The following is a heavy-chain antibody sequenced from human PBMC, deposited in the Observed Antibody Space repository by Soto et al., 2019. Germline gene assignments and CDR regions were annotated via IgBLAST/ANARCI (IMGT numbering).Heavy chain of an antibody. D-gene: IGHD6-6*01. J-gene: IGHJ3*02. CDR2: IIPIFGTA. CDR3: ARGIEYSSSSAAFDI. CDR1: GGTFSSYA. Sequence: ASVKVSCKASGGTFSSYAISWVRQAPGQGLEWMGGIIPIFGTANYAQKFQGRVTITADESTSTAYMELSSLRSEDTAVYYCARGIEYSSSSAAFDIWGQGTMVTVSS. V-gene: IGHV1-69*13.